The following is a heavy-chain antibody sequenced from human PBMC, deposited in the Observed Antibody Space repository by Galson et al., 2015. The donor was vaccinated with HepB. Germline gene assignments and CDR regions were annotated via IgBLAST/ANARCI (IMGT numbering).Heavy chain of an antibody. CDR3: ARDVTYDSSGYYSPGY. V-gene: IGHV3-30*03. CDR1: GFTFSSYG. Sequence: SLRLSCAASGFTFSSYGMHWVRQAPGKGLEWVAVISYDGSNKYYADSVKGRFTISRDNSKNTLYLQMNSLRAEDTAVYYCARDVTYDSSGYYSPGYWGQGTLVTVSS. CDR2: ISYDGSNK. D-gene: IGHD3-22*01. J-gene: IGHJ4*02.